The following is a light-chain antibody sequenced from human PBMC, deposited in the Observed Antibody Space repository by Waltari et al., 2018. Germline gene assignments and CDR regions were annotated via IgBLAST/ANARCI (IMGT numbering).Light chain of an antibody. Sequence: EIVMTQSPATLSVSPGERATLSCRASQSVSSNLAWDQQKPGQAPRLLIYGASTRATGIPARFSGSGSGTDFTLTISSLQSEDCAVYYCQQYNNWPGTFGQGTKVEIK. J-gene: IGKJ1*01. CDR2: GAS. CDR3: QQYNNWPGT. V-gene: IGKV3-15*01. CDR1: QSVSSN.